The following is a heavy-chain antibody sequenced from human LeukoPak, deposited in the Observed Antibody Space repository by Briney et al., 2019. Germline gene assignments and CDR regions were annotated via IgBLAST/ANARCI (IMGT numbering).Heavy chain of an antibody. CDR3: ARQLAQAEGRAFDI. J-gene: IGHJ3*02. D-gene: IGHD6-19*01. Sequence: SETLSLTCTVSGDPVSSGDFYWSWVRQSPGRGLQWIAHTHHTGSSNYSPSLRSRVTISMDTSKNRFSLDLNSVTAADTAVYYCARQLAQAEGRAFDIWGQGTKVTVSS. V-gene: IGHV4-61*08. CDR2: THHTGSS. CDR1: GDPVSSGDFY.